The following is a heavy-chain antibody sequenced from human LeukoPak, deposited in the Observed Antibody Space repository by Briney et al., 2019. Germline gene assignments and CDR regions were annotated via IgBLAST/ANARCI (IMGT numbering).Heavy chain of an antibody. D-gene: IGHD5-18*01. CDR2: IIPIFGTA. J-gene: IGHJ4*02. CDR3: ARAREVGYSYGPIDY. V-gene: IGHV1-69*13. CDR1: GGTFSSYA. Sequence: GASVKVSCKASGGTFSSYAISWVRQAPGQGLECMGGIIPIFGTANYAQNFQGRVTITADESTSTAYMELSSLRSEDTAVYYCARAREVGYSYGPIDYWGQGTLVTVSS.